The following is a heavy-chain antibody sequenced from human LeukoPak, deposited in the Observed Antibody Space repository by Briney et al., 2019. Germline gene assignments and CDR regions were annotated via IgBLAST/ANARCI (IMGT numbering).Heavy chain of an antibody. CDR3: ARLHSAVYYGDAFDI. CDR2: IKEDGSEK. CDR1: GFTFSSYW. D-gene: IGHD3-16*01. V-gene: IGHV3-7*03. Sequence: GGSLRLSCAVSGFTFSSYWMTWVRQAPGKGLEWVAKIKEDGSEKYYVDSVKGRFTVSRDNVKNTLFLQMNSLRVEDTAAYYCARLHSAVYYGDAFDIWGQGTMVTVSS. J-gene: IGHJ3*02.